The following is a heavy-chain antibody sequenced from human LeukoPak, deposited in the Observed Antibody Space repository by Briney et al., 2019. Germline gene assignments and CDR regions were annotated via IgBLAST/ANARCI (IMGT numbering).Heavy chain of an antibody. V-gene: IGHV1-2*02. D-gene: IGHD5-18*01. CDR1: RFTFNDYY. CDR3: AEGYSYGYHPFDY. CDR2: IDPNSGGT. J-gene: IGHJ4*02. Sequence: ASVKVSCKASRFTFNDYYIHWVRQAPGQGLEWMGWIDPNSGGTHYAQNFQGRVTVTRDAFIYTVYMDLTSLRSDDTAVYYCAEGYSYGYHPFDYWGQGTLVTVSS.